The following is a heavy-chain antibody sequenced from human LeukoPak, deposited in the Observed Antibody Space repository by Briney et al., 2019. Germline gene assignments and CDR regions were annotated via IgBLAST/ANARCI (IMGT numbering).Heavy chain of an antibody. CDR1: GYTFSSYT. CDR3: ASLPHWEQRHL. D-gene: IGHD1-26*01. J-gene: IGHJ5*02. V-gene: IGHV3-23*01. Sequence: GGSLRLSCAASGYTFSSYTMIWVRHAAGKGLQWVSSISARGDITNSADSVKGSFTISRDNSENRVDLQMDSLGGEDSAGEYCASLPHWEQRHLWGQGTLVTVSS. CDR2: ISARGDIT.